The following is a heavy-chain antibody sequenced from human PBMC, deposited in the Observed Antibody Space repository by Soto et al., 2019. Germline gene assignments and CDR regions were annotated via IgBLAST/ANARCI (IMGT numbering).Heavy chain of an antibody. J-gene: IGHJ2*01. Sequence: ASVKVSCKASGYTFTSYDINWVRQATGQGLEWMGWMNPNSGNTGYAQKFQGRVTMTRNTSISTAYMELSSLRSEDTAVYYCARGRHGLGYCSGGSCYSERYFDLWGRGTLVTVSS. D-gene: IGHD2-15*01. V-gene: IGHV1-8*02. CDR3: ARGRHGLGYCSGGSCYSERYFDL. CDR1: GYTFTSYD. CDR2: MNPNSGNT.